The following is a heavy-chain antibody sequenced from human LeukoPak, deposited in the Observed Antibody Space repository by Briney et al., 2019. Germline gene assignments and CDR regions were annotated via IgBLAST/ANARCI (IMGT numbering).Heavy chain of an antibody. CDR3: VRENDYHMDV. V-gene: IGHV4-59*01. CDR2: IYYSGST. Sequence: PSETLSLTCTVSGGSISRYYWSWIRQPPGKGLEWIGYIYYSGSTSYNPPLKSRVTISLDTPKKQFSLELTSVTAADTAVYYCVRENDYHMDVWGKGTTVTISS. J-gene: IGHJ6*03. CDR1: GGSISRYY.